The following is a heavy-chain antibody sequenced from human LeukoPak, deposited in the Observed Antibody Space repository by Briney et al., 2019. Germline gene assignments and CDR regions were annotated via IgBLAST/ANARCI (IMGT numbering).Heavy chain of an antibody. CDR3: ARVGLDFGAVIQPLDY. Sequence: SETLSLTCTVSGGSISSYYWSWIRQPPGKGLEWIGYIYYSGSTNYNPSLKSRVTISVDTSKNQFSLKLSSVTAADTAVYYCARVGLDFGAVIQPLDYGGKETLVTVPS. CDR2: IYYSGST. CDR1: GGSISSYY. V-gene: IGHV4-59*01. J-gene: IGHJ4*02. D-gene: IGHD3-16*01.